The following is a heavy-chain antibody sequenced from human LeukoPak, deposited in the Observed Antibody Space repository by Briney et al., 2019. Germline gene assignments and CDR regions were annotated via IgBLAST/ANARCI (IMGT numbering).Heavy chain of an antibody. D-gene: IGHD2-21*02. CDR2: IIPIFGTA. V-gene: IGHV1-69*06. Sequence: SVKVSCKASGGTFSSYAISWVRQAPGQGLERMGGIIPIFGTANYAQKFQGRVTITADKSTSTAYMELSSLRAEDTAVYYCAKDRTSAYCGGDCYIDYWGQGTLVTVSS. CDR1: GGTFSSYA. J-gene: IGHJ4*02. CDR3: AKDRTSAYCGGDCYIDY.